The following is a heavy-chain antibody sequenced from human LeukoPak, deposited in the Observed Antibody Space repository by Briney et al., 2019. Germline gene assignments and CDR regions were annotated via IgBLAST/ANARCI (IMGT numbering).Heavy chain of an antibody. V-gene: IGHV4-39*07. J-gene: IGHJ6*03. CDR3: ARGLDYDILTGYLYYYYMDV. CDR2: IYYSGST. CDR1: GDFISSGNYY. D-gene: IGHD3-9*01. Sequence: SETLSLTCSVSGDFISSGNYYWGWIRQLPGKGLEWIASIYYSGSTYYNASLKSRVTISVDTSKNQFSLKLSSVTAADTAVYYCARGLDYDILTGYLYYYYMDVWGKGTTVTVSS.